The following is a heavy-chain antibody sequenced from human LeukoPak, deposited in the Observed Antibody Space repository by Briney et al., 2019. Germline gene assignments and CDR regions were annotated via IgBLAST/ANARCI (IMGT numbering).Heavy chain of an antibody. Sequence: ASLKVSCKASGYTFTDHYMHWLRQAPGQGLEWMGWIKTDSGATNYAQTFQGRFTMSRDMSISTVYMELSSLTSDDTAMYYCARDHDFGPDYGGQGPLVTVSA. CDR2: IKTDSGAT. V-gene: IGHV1-2*02. CDR3: ARDHDFGPDY. D-gene: IGHD4/OR15-4a*01. CDR1: GYTFTDHY. J-gene: IGHJ4*02.